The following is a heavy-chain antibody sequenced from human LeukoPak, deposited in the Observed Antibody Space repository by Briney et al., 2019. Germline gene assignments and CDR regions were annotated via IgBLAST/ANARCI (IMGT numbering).Heavy chain of an antibody. Sequence: GGSLRLSCAASGFTFSSYGMHWVRQAPGKGLEWVAVISYDGSNKYYADSVKGRFTISRDNSKNTLYLQMNSLRAEDTAVYYCAKDHRGPVFDYWGQGTLVTVSS. CDR3: AKDHRGPVFDY. V-gene: IGHV3-30*18. CDR1: GFTFSSYG. CDR2: ISYDGSNK. J-gene: IGHJ4*02.